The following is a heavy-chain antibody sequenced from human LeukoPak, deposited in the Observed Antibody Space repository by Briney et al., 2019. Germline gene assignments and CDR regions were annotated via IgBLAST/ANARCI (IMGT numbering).Heavy chain of an antibody. J-gene: IGHJ3*02. CDR3: ARDRSDILTGYNDAFDI. D-gene: IGHD3-9*01. Sequence: EGSLRLSCAASGFTFSNYPMHWVRQAPGKGPEWVAVISYDGTNKNHADSVKGRFTIAGDKSKNTLYLQMNSLRAEDTAVYYCARDRSDILTGYNDAFDIWGQGTMVTVSS. CDR1: GFTFSNYP. V-gene: IGHV3-30*07. CDR2: ISYDGTNK.